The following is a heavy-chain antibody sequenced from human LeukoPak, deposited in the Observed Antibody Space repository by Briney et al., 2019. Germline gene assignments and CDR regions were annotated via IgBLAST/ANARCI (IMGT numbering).Heavy chain of an antibody. V-gene: IGHV4-59*01. J-gene: IGHJ4*02. CDR2: IYYSGTT. CDR3: ARMGAIAGASANPDH. Sequence: SETLSLTCTVSGGSISGYFWNWIRQPPGKGLEWIGYIYYSGTTDYSPSLKSRVTMSVDTSKNQFSLDLNSVTAADTAVYYCARMGAIAGASANPDHWGQGTLVTVSS. CDR1: GGSISGYF. D-gene: IGHD6-13*01.